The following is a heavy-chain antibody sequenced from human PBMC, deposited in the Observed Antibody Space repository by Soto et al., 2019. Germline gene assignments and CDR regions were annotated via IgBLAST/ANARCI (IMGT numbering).Heavy chain of an antibody. CDR1: GFTFSSYG. D-gene: IGHD2-2*01. J-gene: IGHJ6*03. CDR2: IWYDGSNK. Sequence: HPGGSLSLSCAASGFTFSSYGMHWVRQAPGKGLEWVAVIWYDGSNKYYADSVKGRFTISRDNSKNTLYLQMNSLRAEDTAVYYCARKSVVVVPAASYYYYYMDVWGKGTTVTVS. CDR3: ARKSVVVVPAASYYYYYMDV. V-gene: IGHV3-33*01.